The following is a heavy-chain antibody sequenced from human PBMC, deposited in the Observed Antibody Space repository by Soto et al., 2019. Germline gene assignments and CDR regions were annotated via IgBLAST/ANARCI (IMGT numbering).Heavy chain of an antibody. CDR3: ARGITLVTTYFDY. CDR2: IFSNDEK. D-gene: IGHD3-16*01. Sequence: QATLKESGPVLVKPTETLTLTCTVSGFSLSNARMGVSWIRQPPGKALEWLAHIFSNDEKSYSTSLKSRLTISKDTSKSQVVLTMTSMVPVDTGTYYCARGITLVTTYFDYWGQGTLVTVSS. V-gene: IGHV2-26*01. J-gene: IGHJ4*02. CDR1: GFSLSNARMG.